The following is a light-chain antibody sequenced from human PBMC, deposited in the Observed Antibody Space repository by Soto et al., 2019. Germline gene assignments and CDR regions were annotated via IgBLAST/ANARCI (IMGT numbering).Light chain of an antibody. V-gene: IGKV3-11*01. Sequence: EIVLTQSPAPLSLSPGERATLSCRASQSVSSYLAWYQQKPGQAPRLLIYDASNRATGIPATFSGSGSGTDFSLAVSSLEPEDFAVYCGQQCSNGPPICTCGHGTKVYIK. J-gene: IGKJ3*01. CDR2: DAS. CDR3: QQCSNGPPICT. CDR1: QSVSSY.